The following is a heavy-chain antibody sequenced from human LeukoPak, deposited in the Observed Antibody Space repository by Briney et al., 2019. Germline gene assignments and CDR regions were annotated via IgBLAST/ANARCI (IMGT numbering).Heavy chain of an antibody. V-gene: IGHV4-34*01. CDR1: GGSISSYY. Sequence: SETLSLTCTVSGGSISSYYWSWIRQPPGKGLEWIGEINHSGSTNYNPSLKSRVTISVDTSKNQFSLKLSSVTAADTAVYYCARAGNWNSYFFDYWGQGTLVTVSS. J-gene: IGHJ4*02. D-gene: IGHD1-1*01. CDR3: ARAGNWNSYFFDY. CDR2: INHSGST.